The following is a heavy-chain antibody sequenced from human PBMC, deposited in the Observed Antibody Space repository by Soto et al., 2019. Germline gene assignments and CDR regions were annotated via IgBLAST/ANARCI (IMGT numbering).Heavy chain of an antibody. CDR3: SGGVGDAV. CDR2: INQDGTQK. CDR1: GFTFRRDW. V-gene: IGHV3-7*04. D-gene: IGHD1-26*01. J-gene: IGHJ4*02. Sequence: EERLVESGGGLVQPGGSLRLSCAISGFTFRRDWMNWVRQAPGKGLEWVAHINQDGTQKYYVDSVKGRFTIFRDNAKNSRDLQMNSLRVEDTAVYYCSGGVGDAVWGQGTLVTVSS.